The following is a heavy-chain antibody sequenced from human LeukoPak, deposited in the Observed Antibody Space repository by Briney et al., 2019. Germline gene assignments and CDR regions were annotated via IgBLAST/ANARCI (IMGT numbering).Heavy chain of an antibody. CDR3: ANSDTFYNVMSGP. CDR2: ISYSGNN. CDR1: GGYITTNGYY. D-gene: IGHD3-10*01. V-gene: IGHV4-39*02. Sequence: PSETLSLTCTVSGGYITTNGYYWVWIRQSPGEALEWIGTISYSGNNFYNPSLKSRVTISVDTSKNRFSLTLTSVTAADTALYFCANSDTFYNVMSGPWGQGTLVTVSS. J-gene: IGHJ5*02.